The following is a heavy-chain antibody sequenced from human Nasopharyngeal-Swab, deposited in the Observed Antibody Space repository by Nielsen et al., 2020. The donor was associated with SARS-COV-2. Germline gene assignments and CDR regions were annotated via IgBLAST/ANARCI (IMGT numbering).Heavy chain of an antibody. CDR3: AGGTGWVFNC. V-gene: IGHV3-7*01. CDR2: IKQDGSDK. Sequence: GESLKISCVASGFTFSNYEMNWVRQTPGKGLEWVANIKQDGSDKRYVDSVKGRFTISRDNAKNSLYLQMNSLRAEDTAVYYCAGGTGWVFNCWGQGTLVTVSS. D-gene: IGHD2-8*02. CDR1: GFTFSNYE. J-gene: IGHJ4*02.